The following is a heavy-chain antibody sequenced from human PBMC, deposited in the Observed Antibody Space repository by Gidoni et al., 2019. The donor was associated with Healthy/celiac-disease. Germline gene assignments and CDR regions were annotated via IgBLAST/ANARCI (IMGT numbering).Heavy chain of an antibody. D-gene: IGHD1-26*01. CDR1: GYTFTSYG. V-gene: IGHV1-18*01. Sequence: DLRGQSGAEVKKPGASVKVSCKASGYTFTSYGISRVRQAPGQGLEWMGWISAYNGNTNYAQKLQGRVTMTTDTSTSTAYMELRSLRSDDTAVYYCARDSGVYSGSYYVLDYYYYGMDVWGQGTTVTVSS. CDR2: ISAYNGNT. J-gene: IGHJ6*02. CDR3: ARDSGVYSGSYYVLDYYYYGMDV.